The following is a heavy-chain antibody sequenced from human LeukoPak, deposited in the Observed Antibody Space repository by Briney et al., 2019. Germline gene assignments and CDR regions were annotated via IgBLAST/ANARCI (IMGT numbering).Heavy chain of an antibody. CDR2: IYYSGST. J-gene: IGHJ4*02. CDR1: GGSISSGGYY. D-gene: IGHD3-9*01. V-gene: IGHV4-31*03. Sequence: SQTLSLTCTVSGGSISSGGYYWSWIRQHPGKGLEWIGYIYYSGSTYYNPSLKSRVTISVDTSKNQFSLKLSSVTAADTAVYYCARGPTYDILTGFEYYWGQGTLVTVSS. CDR3: ARGPTYDILTGFEYY.